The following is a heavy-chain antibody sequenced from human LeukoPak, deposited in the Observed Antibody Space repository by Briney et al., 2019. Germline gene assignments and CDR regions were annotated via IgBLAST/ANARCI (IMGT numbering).Heavy chain of an antibody. CDR1: GGSISSGGYS. Sequence: KPSETLSLTCAVSGGSISSGGYSWSWIRQPPGKGLEWIGYIYHSGSTYYNPSLKSRVTISVDTSKNQFSLKLSSVTAADTAVYYCARSSWSTRQYFQHWGQGTLVTVSS. J-gene: IGHJ1*01. D-gene: IGHD6-13*01. CDR2: IYHSGST. CDR3: ARSSWSTRQYFQH. V-gene: IGHV4-30-2*01.